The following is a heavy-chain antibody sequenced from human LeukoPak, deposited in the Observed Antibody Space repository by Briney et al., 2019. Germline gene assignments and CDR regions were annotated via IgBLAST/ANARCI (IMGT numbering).Heavy chain of an antibody. CDR2: IYYSGST. Sequence: SETLSLTCTVSRGSISSYYWSWIRQPPGKGLERIGYIYYSGSTNYNPSLKSRVTISVDTSKNQFSLKLSSVTAADTAVYYCARARVVVAADDYFDYWGQGTLVTVSS. CDR3: ARARVVVAADDYFDY. V-gene: IGHV4-59*01. CDR1: RGSISSYY. J-gene: IGHJ4*02. D-gene: IGHD2-15*01.